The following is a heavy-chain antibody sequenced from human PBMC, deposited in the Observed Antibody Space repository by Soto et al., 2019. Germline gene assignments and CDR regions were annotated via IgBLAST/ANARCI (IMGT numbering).Heavy chain of an antibody. CDR2: ISGSGGST. J-gene: IGHJ4*02. CDR3: AKVGDSSGYYIYFDY. V-gene: IGHV3-23*01. D-gene: IGHD3-22*01. Sequence: SGGSLRLSCAASGFTFSSYAMSWVRQAPGKGLEWVSAISGSGGSTYYADSVKGRFTISRDNSKNTLYLQMNSLRAEDTAVYYCAKVGDSSGYYIYFDYWGQGTLVTVSS. CDR1: GFTFSSYA.